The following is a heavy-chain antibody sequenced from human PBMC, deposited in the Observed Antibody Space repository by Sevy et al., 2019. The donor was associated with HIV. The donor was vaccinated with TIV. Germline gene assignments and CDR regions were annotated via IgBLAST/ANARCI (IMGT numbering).Heavy chain of an antibody. D-gene: IGHD3-10*01. CDR3: ARGNYYGSGSYGFDP. CDR1: GYTFTGYY. J-gene: IGHJ5*02. Sequence: ASVKVSCKASGYTFTGYYMHWVRQAPGQGLEWMGRINPNSGGTNYAQKFQGRVTMTRDTSISTAYMGLSRLRSDDTAVYYCARGNYYGSGSYGFDPWGQGTLVTVSS. CDR2: INPNSGGT. V-gene: IGHV1-2*06.